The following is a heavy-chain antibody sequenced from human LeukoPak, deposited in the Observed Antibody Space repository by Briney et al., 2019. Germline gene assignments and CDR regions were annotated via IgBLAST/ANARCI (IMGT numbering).Heavy chain of an antibody. CDR3: ASTNYYDKGYYYGMDV. Sequence: PSETLSLTCTVSGGSISSSSYYWGWIRQPPGEGLEWIGSIYYSGSTYYNPSLKSRVTISVDTSKNQFSLKLSSVTAADTAVYYCASTNYYDKGYYYGMDVWGQGTTVTVSS. J-gene: IGHJ6*02. CDR1: GGSISSSSYY. V-gene: IGHV4-39*01. D-gene: IGHD3-22*01. CDR2: IYYSGST.